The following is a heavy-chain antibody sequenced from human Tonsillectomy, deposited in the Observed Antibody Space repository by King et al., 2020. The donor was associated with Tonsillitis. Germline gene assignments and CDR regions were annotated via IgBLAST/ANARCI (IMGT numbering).Heavy chain of an antibody. V-gene: IGHV1-18*01. CDR3: ASGGRQWLRGYGMDV. Sequence: VQLVESGAEVKKPGASVKVSCKASGYTFTSYGISWVRQAPGQGLEWMGWISAYNGNTNYAQKLQGRVTVTTDTSTSTAYMELRSLRSDDTAVYYCASGGRQWLRGYGMDVWGQGTTVTVSS. CDR1: GYTFTSYG. D-gene: IGHD6-19*01. CDR2: ISAYNGNT. J-gene: IGHJ6*02.